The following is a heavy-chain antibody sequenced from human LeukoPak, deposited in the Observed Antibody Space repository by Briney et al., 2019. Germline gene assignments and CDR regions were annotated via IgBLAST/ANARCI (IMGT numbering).Heavy chain of an antibody. D-gene: IGHD3-10*01. CDR3: ASGEGHFDY. J-gene: IGHJ4*02. CDR2: ISGSSGST. Sequence: GGSLRLSSAASGFTFSSYAMSWVPQAPGEGLEWVSGISGSSGSTYYADSVKGRFTISRDNTKNTLYLQMNSLRAEDTAVYYCASGEGHFDYWGQGTLVTVSS. CDR1: GFTFSSYA. V-gene: IGHV3-23*01.